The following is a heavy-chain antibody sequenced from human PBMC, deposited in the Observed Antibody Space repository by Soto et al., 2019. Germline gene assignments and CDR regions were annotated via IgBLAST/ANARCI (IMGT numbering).Heavy chain of an antibody. CDR3: ARDLRLPYYYCFGMDV. D-gene: IGHD4-17*01. CDR1: GYTFTSYG. J-gene: IGHJ6*04. V-gene: IGHV1-18*04. Sequence: GASVKVSCKASGYTFTSYGISWVRQAPGQGLEWMGWISAYNGNTNYAQKLQGRVTMTTDTSTSTAYMELRSLRSDDTAVYYCARDLRLPYYYCFGMDVWVEGTTATVSS. CDR2: ISAYNGNT.